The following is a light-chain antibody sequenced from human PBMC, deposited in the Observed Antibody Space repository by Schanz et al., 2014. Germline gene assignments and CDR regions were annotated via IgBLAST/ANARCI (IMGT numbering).Light chain of an antibody. CDR3: QQYGSSPVT. J-gene: IGKJ2*01. Sequence: EIVLTQSPGTLSLSPGERATLSCRASQSVSSSYLAWYQEKPGQAPRLIIYGASSRATGIPDRFSGSGSGTDFTLTISRLEPEDFAVYYCQQYGSSPVTFGQGTKLEIK. CDR2: GAS. V-gene: IGKV3-20*01. CDR1: QSVSSSY.